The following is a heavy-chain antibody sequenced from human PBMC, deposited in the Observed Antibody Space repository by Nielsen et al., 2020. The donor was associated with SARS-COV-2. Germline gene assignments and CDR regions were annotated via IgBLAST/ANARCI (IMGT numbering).Heavy chain of an antibody. CDR2: IYPGDSDT. J-gene: IGHJ4*02. Sequence: VRQMPGKGLEWMGIIYPGDSDTRYSPSFQGHVTISADKSISTAYLQWSSLKASDTAMYYCARHPSEYYDSSGYRGPADDYWGQGTLVTVSS. D-gene: IGHD3-22*01. V-gene: IGHV5-51*01. CDR3: ARHPSEYYDSSGYRGPADDY.